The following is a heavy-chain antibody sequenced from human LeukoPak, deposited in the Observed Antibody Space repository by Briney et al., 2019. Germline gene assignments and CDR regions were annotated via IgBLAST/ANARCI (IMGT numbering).Heavy chain of an antibody. D-gene: IGHD6-13*01. J-gene: IGHJ4*02. V-gene: IGHV1-2*02. CDR1: GYTFTGDS. CDR2: INPNSGGT. Sequence: ASVKVSCKASGYTFTGDSIHWVRQAPGQGLEWMGWINPNSGGTNYAQKFQGRVTMTRDTSISTAYMELSGLRSDDTAVYYCARGAPPNYSSSFSADWGQGTLVTVSS. CDR3: ARGAPPNYSSSFSAD.